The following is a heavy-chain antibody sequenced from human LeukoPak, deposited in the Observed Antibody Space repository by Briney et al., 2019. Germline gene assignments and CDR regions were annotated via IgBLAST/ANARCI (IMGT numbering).Heavy chain of an antibody. CDR2: IKSKTDGGTT. J-gene: IGHJ4*02. D-gene: IGHD3-16*01. V-gene: IGHV3-15*07. Sequence: GGSLRLSCAASGFTFTNALMNWVRQAPGKGLEWVGRIKSKTDGGTTDYAAPVKGRFAISRDDSKNTLYLQMNSLRTEDTAVYYCARGLMEYCDQTRCPFDSWGQGILVTVSS. CDR3: ARGLMEYCDQTRCPFDS. CDR1: GFTFTNAL.